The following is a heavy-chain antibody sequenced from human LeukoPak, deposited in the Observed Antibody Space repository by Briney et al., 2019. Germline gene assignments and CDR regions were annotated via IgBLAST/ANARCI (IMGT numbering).Heavy chain of an antibody. CDR3: AKGLIAVAGPKVIDY. CDR2: ISWNSGSI. CDR1: GFTFDDYA. Sequence: PGGSLRLSCAASGFTFDDYAMHWVRQAPGKGLEWVSGISWNSGSIGYADSVKGRFTISRDNAKNSLYLQMNSLRAEDTALYYCAKGLIAVAGPKVIDYWGQGTLVTVSS. D-gene: IGHD6-19*01. V-gene: IGHV3-9*01. J-gene: IGHJ4*02.